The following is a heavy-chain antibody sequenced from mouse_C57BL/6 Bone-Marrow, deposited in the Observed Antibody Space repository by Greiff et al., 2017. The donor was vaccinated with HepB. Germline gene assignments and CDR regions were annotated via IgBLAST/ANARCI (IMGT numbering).Heavy chain of an antibody. Sequence: QVQLPQSGAELVKPGASVKLSCKASGYTFTSYWMQWVKQRPGQGLEWIGEIDPSDSYTNYNQKFKGKATLTVDTSSSTAYMQLSSLTSEDSAVYYCAREGNWDEYFDVWGTGTTVTVSS. CDR3: AREGNWDEYFDV. CDR2: IDPSDSYT. J-gene: IGHJ1*03. D-gene: IGHD4-1*01. V-gene: IGHV1-50*01. CDR1: GYTFTSYW.